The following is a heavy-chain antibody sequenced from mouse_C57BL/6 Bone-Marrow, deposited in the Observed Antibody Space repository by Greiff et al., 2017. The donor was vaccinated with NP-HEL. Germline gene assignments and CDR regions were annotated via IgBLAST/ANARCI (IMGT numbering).Heavy chain of an antibody. CDR3: ATKGLYYGIWFDY. V-gene: IGHV1-52*01. CDR2: IDPSDSVT. CDR1: GYTFTSYW. D-gene: IGHD2-1*01. J-gene: IGHJ3*01. Sequence: VQLQQPGAELVRPGSSVKLSCKASGYTFTSYWLHWVKQRPIQGLEWIGNIDPSDSVTHYNQKFKDKATLTVDKSSSTAYMQLSSLTSEDSAVYYCATKGLYYGIWFDYWGQGTLVTVSA.